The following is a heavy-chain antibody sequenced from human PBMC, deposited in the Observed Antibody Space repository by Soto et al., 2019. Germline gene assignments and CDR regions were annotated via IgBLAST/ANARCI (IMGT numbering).Heavy chain of an antibody. V-gene: IGHV4-34*01. CDR2: INHSGST. J-gene: IGHJ4*02. CDR3: ASRGRYSSSWLRY. D-gene: IGHD6-13*01. CDR1: GGSFSGYY. Sequence: QVQLQPWGAGLLKPSETLSLTCAVYGGSFSGYYWSWIRQPAGKGLEWIGEINHSGSTNYNPSLKSRVTISVDTSKNQFSLKLSSVTAADTAVYYCASRGRYSSSWLRYWGQGTLVTVSS.